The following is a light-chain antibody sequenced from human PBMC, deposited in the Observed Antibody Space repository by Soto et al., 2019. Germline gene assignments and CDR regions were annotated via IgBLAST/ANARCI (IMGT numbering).Light chain of an antibody. V-gene: IGLV2-11*01. J-gene: IGLJ2*01. CDR2: DVS. CDR3: CSYAGSFVV. Sequence: QSVLTQPRSVSGSPGQSVTISCTGTSSDVGGYNYVSWYQQHPGKAPKLMIYDVSKRPSGVLDRFSGSKSGNTASLTISGLQDDDEADYYSCSYAGSFVVFGGGTKVTVL. CDR1: SSDVGGYNY.